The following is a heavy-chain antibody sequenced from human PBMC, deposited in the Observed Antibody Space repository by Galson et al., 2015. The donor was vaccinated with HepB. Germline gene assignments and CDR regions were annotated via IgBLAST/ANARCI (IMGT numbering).Heavy chain of an antibody. D-gene: IGHD1-26*01. CDR1: GFTLSSYA. J-gene: IGHJ4*02. Sequence: SLRLSCAASGFTLSSYAMHWVRQAPGKGLEWVAVISYDGSNKYYADSVKGRFTISRDDSKTTLYLQMNSLRTEDTAVYYCARDRHSGSYYGYFDYWGQGTLVTVSS. V-gene: IGHV3-30-3*01. CDR3: ARDRHSGSYYGYFDY. CDR2: ISYDGSNK.